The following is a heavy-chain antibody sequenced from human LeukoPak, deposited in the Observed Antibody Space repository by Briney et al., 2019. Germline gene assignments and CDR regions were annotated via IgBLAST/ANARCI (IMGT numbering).Heavy chain of an antibody. CDR1: GGSISSGGYY. Sequence: SQTLSLTCTVSGGSISSGGYYWSWIRQHSGRGLEWIGYIYDSGSTYYNPSLKSRVTISVDTPKSHFSLKLSSVTAADTAVYYCARVTMIVVVIDYWGQGTLVTVSS. D-gene: IGHD3-22*01. CDR2: IYDSGST. V-gene: IGHV4-31*03. J-gene: IGHJ4*02. CDR3: ARVTMIVVVIDY.